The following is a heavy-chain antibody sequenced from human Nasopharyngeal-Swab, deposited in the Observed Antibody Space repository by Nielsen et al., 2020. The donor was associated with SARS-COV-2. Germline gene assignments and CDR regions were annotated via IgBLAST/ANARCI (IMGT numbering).Heavy chain of an antibody. CDR3: ARPLSRDSTWTTEANWFDP. J-gene: IGHJ5*02. CDR2: ISGNGDTT. V-gene: IGHV3-23*01. Sequence: GESLKISCAASGFTFSSYAMSWVRQAPGKGLEWVSTISGNGDTTYYADSVKGRFTTSRDNSENTVYLQMNSLRAEDTALYHCARPLSRDSTWTTEANWFDPWGQGTLVTVSS. D-gene: IGHD6-13*01. CDR1: GFTFSSYA.